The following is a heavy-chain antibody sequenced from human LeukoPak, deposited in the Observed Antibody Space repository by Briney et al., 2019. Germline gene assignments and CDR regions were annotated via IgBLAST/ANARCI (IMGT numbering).Heavy chain of an antibody. CDR1: GGSFSGYY. CDR2: INHSGST. V-gene: IGHV4-34*01. D-gene: IGHD6-13*01. CDR3: ARGRDIHYSSSWYRKPFDY. Sequence: PSETLSLTCAVYGGSFSGYYWSWIRQPPGKGLEWLGEINHSGSTNYNPSLKSRVPISVDTSKNQFSLKLSSVTAADTAVYYCARGRDIHYSSSWYRKPFDYWGQGTLVTVSS. J-gene: IGHJ4*02.